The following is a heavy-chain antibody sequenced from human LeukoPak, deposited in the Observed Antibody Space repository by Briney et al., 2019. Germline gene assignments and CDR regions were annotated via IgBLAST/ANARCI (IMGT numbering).Heavy chain of an antibody. J-gene: IGHJ4*02. Sequence: PSETLSLTCAVSGGSISSSNWWSWVRQPPGKGLEWIGEIYHSGSTNYNPSLKSRVTISVDKSKNQFSLKLSSVTAADTAVYYCARRNYVWGSYPVSGWGQGTLVTVSS. CDR2: IYHSGST. V-gene: IGHV4-4*02. CDR1: GGSISSSNW. D-gene: IGHD3-16*02. CDR3: ARRNYVWGSYPVSG.